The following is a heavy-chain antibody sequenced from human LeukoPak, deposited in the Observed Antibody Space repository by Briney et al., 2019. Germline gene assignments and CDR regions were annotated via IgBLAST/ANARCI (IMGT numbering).Heavy chain of an antibody. CDR3: ARHLAAAGTGFDY. D-gene: IGHD6-13*01. Sequence: SETLSLTCTVSGGSISSYYWSWIRQPPGKGLEWIGYIYYTGSTNYNPSLKSRVTISVDTSKNQFSLKVTSVTAADTAVHYCARHLAAAGTGFDYWGQGTLVTVSS. V-gene: IGHV4-59*08. J-gene: IGHJ4*02. CDR1: GGSISSYY. CDR2: IYYTGST.